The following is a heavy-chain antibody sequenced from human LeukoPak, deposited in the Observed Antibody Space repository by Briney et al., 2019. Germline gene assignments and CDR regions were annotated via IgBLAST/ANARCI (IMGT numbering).Heavy chain of an antibody. Sequence: GGSLRLSCAASGFTVSSNYMSWDRQAPGKGLEWVSVIYSGGSTYYADSVKGRFTISRDNSKNTLYLQMNSLRAEDTAVYYCAITIFGVVKNAFDIWGQGTMVTVSS. CDR2: IYSGGST. J-gene: IGHJ3*02. D-gene: IGHD3-3*01. V-gene: IGHV3-53*01. CDR3: AITIFGVVKNAFDI. CDR1: GFTVSSNY.